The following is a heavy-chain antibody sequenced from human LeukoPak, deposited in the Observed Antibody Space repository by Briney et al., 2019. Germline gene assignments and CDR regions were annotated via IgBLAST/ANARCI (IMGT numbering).Heavy chain of an antibody. Sequence: GGSLRLSCAASGFIFSSYSMNWVRQAPGEGLEWVSYISSSGSTIYYADSVKGRFTISRDNAKNSLYLQMNSLRAEDTALYYCARHNKGITGTTGEDFDYWGQGTLVTVSS. V-gene: IGHV3-48*04. CDR3: ARHNKGITGTTGEDFDY. J-gene: IGHJ4*02. CDR2: ISSSGSTI. CDR1: GFIFSSYS. D-gene: IGHD1-20*01.